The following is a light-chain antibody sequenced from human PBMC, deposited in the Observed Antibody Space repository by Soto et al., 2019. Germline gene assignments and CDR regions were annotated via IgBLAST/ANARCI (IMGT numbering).Light chain of an antibody. V-gene: IGKV1-6*01. CDR3: LQDNSYPWT. CDR2: AIS. CDR1: QSISSY. J-gene: IGKJ1*01. Sequence: IQMTQSPSSLSASVGDRVTITCGASQSISSYLNWYQQKPGKAPKLLIYAISSLHTGVPSRFSGSGSGTDFTLTISSLQPEDFATYYCLQDNSYPWTFGQGTKVDI.